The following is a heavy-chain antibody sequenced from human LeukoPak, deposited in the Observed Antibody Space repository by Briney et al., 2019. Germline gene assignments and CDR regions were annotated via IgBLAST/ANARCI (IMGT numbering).Heavy chain of an antibody. CDR2: INPNCGGT. V-gene: IGHV1-2*02. J-gene: IGHJ4*02. Sequence: ASVKVSCKASGYTFTGYYMHWVRQAPGQGLEWMGWINPNCGGTNYAQKFQGRVTMTRDTSISTAYMELSRLRSDDTAVYYCARDRSRFLGLCYFDYWGQGTLVTVSS. D-gene: IGHD3-16*01. CDR1: GYTFTGYY. CDR3: ARDRSRFLGLCYFDY.